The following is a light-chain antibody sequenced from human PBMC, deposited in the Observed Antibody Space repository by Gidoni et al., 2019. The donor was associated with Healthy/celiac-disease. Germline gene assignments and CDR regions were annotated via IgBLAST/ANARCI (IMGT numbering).Light chain of an antibody. CDR2: GAS. CDR3: QQYGSSPRT. V-gene: IGKV3-20*01. Sequence: EMGVTQSPGTLSLSPGERATLSCRASQSVSSSYFAWYQQKPGQAPRLLIYGASSRATGIPDRFSGSGSGTDFTLTISRLEPEDFAVYYCQQYGSSPRTFXPXTKVDIK. CDR1: QSVSSSY. J-gene: IGKJ3*01.